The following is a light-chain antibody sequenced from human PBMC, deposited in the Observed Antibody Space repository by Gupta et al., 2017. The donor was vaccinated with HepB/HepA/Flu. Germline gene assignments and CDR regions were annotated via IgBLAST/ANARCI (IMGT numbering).Light chain of an antibody. CDR3: NSYTSSSSCV. Sequence: QSALTQAAAVSCSPGQSISISCTGTSSDIGGYNCVSWYQQHPGKAPKLLIYEVNNRPSGVSNRFSGSKSGNTASLTISGLQAEDEADYYCNSYTSSSSCVFGGGTKLTVL. J-gene: IGLJ3*02. CDR2: EVN. V-gene: IGLV2-14*01. CDR1: SSDIGGYNC.